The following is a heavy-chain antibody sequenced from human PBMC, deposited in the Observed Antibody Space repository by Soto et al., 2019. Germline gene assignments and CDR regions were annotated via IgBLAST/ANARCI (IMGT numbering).Heavy chain of an antibody. D-gene: IGHD6-19*01. CDR3: ARAAMAVAGDY. V-gene: IGHV1-46*01. J-gene: IGHJ4*02. CDR1: GYTFTSYY. CDR2: INPSGGST. Sequence: QVQLVQSGAEVKKPGASVKVSCKASGYTFTSYYMHWVRQAPGQGLEWMGIINPSGGSTSYTQKFQGRVTMTRDTSTSTVYMELSSLRSEDTAVYYCARAAMAVAGDYWGQGTLVTVSS.